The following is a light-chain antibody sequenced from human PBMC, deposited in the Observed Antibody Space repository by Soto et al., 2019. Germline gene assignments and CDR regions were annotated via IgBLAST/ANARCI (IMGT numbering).Light chain of an antibody. CDR3: QQYGSSSWT. CDR2: GTS. J-gene: IGKJ1*01. CDR1: QSVSSSY. V-gene: IGKV3-20*01. Sequence: IALTQSPRTLSLSPAETATLSCRASQSVSSSYLAWSQQKPGQAPRLLIYGTSSRATAIPDRFSGSGSGTDFTLPISRLEPEDFAVYYCQQYGSSSWTFGQGTKV.